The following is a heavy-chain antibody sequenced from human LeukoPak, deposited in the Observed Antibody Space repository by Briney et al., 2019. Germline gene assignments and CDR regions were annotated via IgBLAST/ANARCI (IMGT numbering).Heavy chain of an antibody. D-gene: IGHD3-10*01. V-gene: IGHV3-23*01. CDR1: GFTFSSYA. Sequence: PGGSLRLSCAASGFTFSSYAMSWVRQAPGKGLEWVSAISGSGGSTDYADSVKGRFTISRDNSKNTLYLQMNSLRAEDTAVYYCAKTNLWFGELLSAFDYWGRGTLVTVSS. CDR2: ISGSGGST. J-gene: IGHJ4*02. CDR3: AKTNLWFGELLSAFDY.